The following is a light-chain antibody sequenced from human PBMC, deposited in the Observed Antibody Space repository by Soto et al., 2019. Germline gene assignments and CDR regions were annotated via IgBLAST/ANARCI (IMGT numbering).Light chain of an antibody. J-gene: IGLJ3*02. CDR3: VAWDDSLSGWV. CDR2: RNN. V-gene: IGLV1-47*01. CDR1: SSSIGSNF. Sequence: QSVLTQPPSASGTPGQRVTISCSGSSSSIGSNFVYWYQQFPGTAPKLLIYRNNQRPSGVPDRFSGSKSGTSASLAISGLPSEDEADYYCVAWDDSLSGWVFGGGTKLTVL.